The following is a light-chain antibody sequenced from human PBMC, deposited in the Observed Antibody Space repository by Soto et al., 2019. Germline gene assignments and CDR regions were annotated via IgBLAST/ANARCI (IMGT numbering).Light chain of an antibody. CDR3: QLYNNWPPIT. CDR1: QSISSN. Sequence: ELLMTQSPATLSVSPGERVTLSCRASQSISSNLAWYQQKPGQSPRLLIYDAFHRATGIPARFSGSGSGTEFTLTISSLQSEDCAVYYCQLYNNWPPITFGGGTKVEIK. V-gene: IGKV3-15*01. CDR2: DAF. J-gene: IGKJ4*01.